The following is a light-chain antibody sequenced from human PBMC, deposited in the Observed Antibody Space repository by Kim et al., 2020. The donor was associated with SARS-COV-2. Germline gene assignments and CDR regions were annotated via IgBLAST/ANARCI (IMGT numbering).Light chain of an antibody. Sequence: APGKTARIPCGGNNIGSKSVHWYQQKPGQAPVLVIYYDSDRPSGIPERFSGSNSGNTATLTISRVEAGDEADYYCQVWDSSSDHVFGTGTKVTVL. V-gene: IGLV3-21*04. CDR1: NIGSKS. J-gene: IGLJ1*01. CDR3: QVWDSSSDHV. CDR2: YDS.